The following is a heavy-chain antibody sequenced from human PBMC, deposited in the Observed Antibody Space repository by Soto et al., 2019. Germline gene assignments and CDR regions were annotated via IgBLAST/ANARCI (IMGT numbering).Heavy chain of an antibody. CDR3: ARVDTAMVFDY. CDR1: GFTFSSYA. CDR2: ISGSGDST. J-gene: IGHJ4*02. D-gene: IGHD5-18*01. Sequence: EVQLLESGGGLVQPGGSLRLSCAASGFTFSSYAMSWVRQAPGKGLEWVSVISGSGDSTYYADSVKGRSTISRDNSKNTLYLQMNSVRSEDTAVYYCARVDTAMVFDYWGQGTLVTVSS. V-gene: IGHV3-23*01.